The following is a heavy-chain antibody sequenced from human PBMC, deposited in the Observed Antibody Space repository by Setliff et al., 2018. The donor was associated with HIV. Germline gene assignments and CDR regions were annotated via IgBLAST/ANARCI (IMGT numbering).Heavy chain of an antibody. D-gene: IGHD3-3*02. V-gene: IGHV3-7*01. CDR1: GFTFTSYW. CDR2: INQDGSEK. Sequence: ETLSLSCAASGFTFTSYWMIWVRQAPGKGLEWVANINQDGSEKNYVDSVKGRFTISRDNAKNSLYLQMDSLRVEDTTVYYCTRKLAPGHGMDVWGQGTTVTVSS. CDR3: TRKLAPGHGMDV. J-gene: IGHJ6*02.